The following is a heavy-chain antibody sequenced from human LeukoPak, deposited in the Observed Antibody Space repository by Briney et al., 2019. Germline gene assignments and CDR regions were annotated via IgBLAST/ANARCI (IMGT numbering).Heavy chain of an antibody. CDR3: ARGEYGSGSYHIDY. V-gene: IGHV3-21*01. CDR2: ISSSSSYI. Sequence: GSLRLPCAASGFTFSSYSMNWVRQAPGKGLEWVSFISSSSSYIYYADSVKGRFTISRDNAKNSLYLQMNSLRAEDTAVYYCARGEYGSGSYHIDYWGQGTLVTVSS. CDR1: GFTFSSYS. D-gene: IGHD3-10*01. J-gene: IGHJ4*02.